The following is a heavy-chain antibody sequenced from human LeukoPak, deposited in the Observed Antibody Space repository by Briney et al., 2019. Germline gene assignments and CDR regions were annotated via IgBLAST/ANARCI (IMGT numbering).Heavy chain of an antibody. CDR3: ARESPLLGYCSSTSCALPDY. CDR1: GGSISSGSYY. CDR2: IYTSGST. J-gene: IGHJ4*02. Sequence: SETLSLTCTVSGGSISSGSYYWSWIRQPAGKGLEWIGRIYTSGSTNYNPSLKSRVTISVDTSKNQFSLKLSSVTAADTAVYYCARESPLLGYCSSTSCALPDYWGQGTLVTVSS. D-gene: IGHD2-2*01. V-gene: IGHV4-61*02.